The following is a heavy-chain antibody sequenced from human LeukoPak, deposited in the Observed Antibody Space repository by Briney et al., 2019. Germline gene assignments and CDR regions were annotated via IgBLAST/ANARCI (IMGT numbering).Heavy chain of an antibody. J-gene: IGHJ5*02. V-gene: IGHV4-59*01. CDR3: ARGKEVAGNRFDP. Sequence: SETLSLTCTVSGGSISSYYWSWIRQPLGKGLEWIGYIYYSGSTNYNPSLKSRVTISVDTSKNQFSLKLSSVTAADTAVYYCARGKEVAGNRFDPWGQGTLVTVSS. CDR2: IYYSGST. CDR1: GGSISSYY. D-gene: IGHD6-19*01.